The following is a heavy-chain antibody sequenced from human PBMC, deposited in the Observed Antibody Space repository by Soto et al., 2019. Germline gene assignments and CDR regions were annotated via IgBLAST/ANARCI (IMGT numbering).Heavy chain of an antibody. J-gene: IGHJ5*02. Sequence: PGGSLRLSCAASGFTFDDYAMHWVRQAPGKGLEWVSGISWNSGSIYYADSVKGRFTISRDNAKNSLYLQMNSLRAEDTAVYYCARKRNSGSYKTFHPWGQGTLVTVSS. D-gene: IGHD1-26*01. CDR3: ARKRNSGSYKTFHP. CDR2: ISWNSGSI. V-gene: IGHV3-9*01. CDR1: GFTFDDYA.